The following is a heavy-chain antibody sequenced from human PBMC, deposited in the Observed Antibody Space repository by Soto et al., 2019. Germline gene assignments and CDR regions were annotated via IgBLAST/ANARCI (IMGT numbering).Heavy chain of an antibody. J-gene: IGHJ6*02. CDR1: GGTFSSYA. D-gene: IGHD2-15*01. Sequence: SVKVSCKASGGTFSSYAISWVRQAPGQGLEWMGGIIPIFGTANYAQKFQGRVTITADESTSTAFLELSSLRSEDTAVFYCASQHCSGGSCYSAAPGGMDVWGQGTTVTVS. V-gene: IGHV1-69*13. CDR3: ASQHCSGGSCYSAAPGGMDV. CDR2: IIPIFGTA.